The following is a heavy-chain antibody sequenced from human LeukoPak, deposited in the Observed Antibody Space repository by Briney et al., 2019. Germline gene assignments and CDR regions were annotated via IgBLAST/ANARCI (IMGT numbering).Heavy chain of an antibody. CDR1: GYTFTGYY. J-gene: IGHJ4*02. CDR3: ARAGPNYYDSSAY. V-gene: IGHV1-2*02. Sequence: ASVKVSCKASGYTFTGYYMHWVRQAPGRGLEWMGWINPNSGGTNYAQKFQGRVTMTRDTSISTAYMELSRLRSDDAAVYYCARAGPNYYDSSAYWGQGTLVTVSS. CDR2: INPNSGGT. D-gene: IGHD3-22*01.